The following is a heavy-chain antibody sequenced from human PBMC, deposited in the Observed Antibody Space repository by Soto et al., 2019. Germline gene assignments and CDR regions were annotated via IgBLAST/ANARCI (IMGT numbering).Heavy chain of an antibody. CDR3: GRDFGSGHADV. Sequence: PGESLKISCQTSDEIFNTYWITWLRQMPGRGLEWVGRIDPSDSYTTYNPSLKGHVILSVDKSMNTAYVQWTSLRASDTAMYFCGRDFGSGHADVWGQGTLVTFSS. D-gene: IGHD1-26*01. CDR1: DEIFNTYW. J-gene: IGHJ1*01. V-gene: IGHV5-10-1*01. CDR2: IDPSDSYT.